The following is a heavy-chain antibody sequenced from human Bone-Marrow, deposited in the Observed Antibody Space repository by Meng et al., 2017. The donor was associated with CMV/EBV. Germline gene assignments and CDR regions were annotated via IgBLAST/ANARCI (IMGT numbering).Heavy chain of an antibody. CDR2: MNPNSGNT. D-gene: IGHD6-13*01. CDR3: ARDRIAAAAEYYYYGMDV. V-gene: IGHV1-8*01. CDR1: GYTFTSYD. J-gene: IGHJ6*02. Sequence: ASVKVSCKASGYTFTSYDINWVRQATGQGLEWMGWMNPNSGNTGYAQKFQGRVTMTRDTSISTAYMELSSLTSEDTAVYYCARDRIAAAAEYYYYGMDVWGQGTTVTVSS.